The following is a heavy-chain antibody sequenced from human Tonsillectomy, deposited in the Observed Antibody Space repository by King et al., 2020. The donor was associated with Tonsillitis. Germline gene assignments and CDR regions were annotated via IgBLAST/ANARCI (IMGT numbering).Heavy chain of an antibody. CDR1: GFTFSSYD. CDR3: AREPKGYYYGMDV. CDR2: IGTDGDT. J-gene: IGHJ6*02. Sequence: QLVQSGGGLVQPGGSLRLSCAASGFTFSSYDMHWVRQATGQGLEWVASIGTDGDTYYPGSVKGRFTISRENAKNSLYLQRNSLRAGDTAVYYCAREPKGYYYGMDVWGQGTTVTVSS. V-gene: IGHV3-13*01.